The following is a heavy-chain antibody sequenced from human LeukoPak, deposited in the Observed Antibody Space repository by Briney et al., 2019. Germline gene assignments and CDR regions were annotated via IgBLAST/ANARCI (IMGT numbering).Heavy chain of an antibody. Sequence: GGSLRLSCAASGFTFDDYGMSWVRQAPGRGLEWVSGINWNGGSTGYADSVKGRFTISRDNAKNSLYLQMNSLRVEDTAVYYCARGGGATAYYCNIDVWGKGTTVTVSS. J-gene: IGHJ6*03. V-gene: IGHV3-20*04. CDR2: INWNGGST. D-gene: IGHD1-26*01. CDR1: GFTFDDYG. CDR3: ARGGGATAYYCNIDV.